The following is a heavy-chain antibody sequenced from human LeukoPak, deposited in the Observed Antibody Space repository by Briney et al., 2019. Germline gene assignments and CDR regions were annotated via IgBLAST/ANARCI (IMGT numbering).Heavy chain of an antibody. Sequence: GGSLRLSCAASGFTVSSNYMSWVRQAPGKGLEWVSVIYSGGSTYYADSVKGRFTISRDNSKNTLYLQMNSLRAEDTAVYYCAREASYYYGSGSYYNGKFDYWGQGTLVTVSS. CDR2: IYSGGST. D-gene: IGHD3-10*01. CDR1: GFTVSSNY. V-gene: IGHV3-53*01. CDR3: AREASYYYGSGSYYNGKFDY. J-gene: IGHJ4*02.